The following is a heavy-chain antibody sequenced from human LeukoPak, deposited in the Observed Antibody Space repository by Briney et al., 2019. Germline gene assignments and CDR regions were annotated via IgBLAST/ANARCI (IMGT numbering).Heavy chain of an antibody. J-gene: IGHJ4*02. CDR2: ISYDGSNK. V-gene: IGHV3-30*04. D-gene: IGHD3-3*01. CDR1: GFTFSSYA. CDR3: AREGKSGPFDY. Sequence: GGSLRLSCAASGFTFSSYAMHWVRQAPGKGLEGVAVISYDGSNKYYADSVKGRFTISRDNSKNTLYLQMNSLRAEDTAVYYCAREGKSGPFDYWGQGTLVTVSS.